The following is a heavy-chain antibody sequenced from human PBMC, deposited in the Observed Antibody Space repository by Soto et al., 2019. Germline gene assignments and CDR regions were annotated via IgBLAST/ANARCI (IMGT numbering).Heavy chain of an antibody. CDR1: GGSISSYY. Sequence: PSETLSLTCTVSGGSISSYYWSWIRQPPGKGLEWIGYIYYSGSTNYNPSLKSRVTMSVDTSKNQFSLKLSSVTAADTAVYYCARGVIGDFWSGPNPKFDYWGQGTLVTVSS. V-gene: IGHV4-59*01. CDR3: ARGVIGDFWSGPNPKFDY. D-gene: IGHD3-3*01. J-gene: IGHJ4*02. CDR2: IYYSGST.